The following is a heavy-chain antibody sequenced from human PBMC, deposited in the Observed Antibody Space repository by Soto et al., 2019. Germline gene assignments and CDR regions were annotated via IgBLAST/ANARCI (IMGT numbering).Heavy chain of an antibody. V-gene: IGHV4-39*01. J-gene: IGHJ4*02. D-gene: IGHD2-15*01. Sequence: SETLSLTCTVSGGSISSSSYYWGWIRQPPGKGLEWIGSIYYSGSTYYNPYLKIPFTISLDTSKNQFSLKLGSVTAADTAVYYCARLVVGMVAYFDYWGQGTLVTVSS. CDR1: GGSISSSSYY. CDR2: IYYSGST. CDR3: ARLVVGMVAYFDY.